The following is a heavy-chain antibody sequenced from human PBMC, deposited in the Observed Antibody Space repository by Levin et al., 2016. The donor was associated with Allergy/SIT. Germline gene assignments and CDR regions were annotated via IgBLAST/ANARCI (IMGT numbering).Heavy chain of an antibody. CDR3: ARERCGRGGRCYPTGGFDY. J-gene: IGHJ4*02. CDR2: MYYSGST. Sequence: SETLSLTCTVSGGSISSYYWNWIRQPPGKGLEWIGYMYYSGSTNYNPSLKSRVTISVDTSKNQLSLKLSSVTAADTAVYYCARERCGRGGRCYPTGGFDYWGQGTLVTVSS. CDR1: GGSISSYY. D-gene: IGHD2-15*01. V-gene: IGHV4-59*01.